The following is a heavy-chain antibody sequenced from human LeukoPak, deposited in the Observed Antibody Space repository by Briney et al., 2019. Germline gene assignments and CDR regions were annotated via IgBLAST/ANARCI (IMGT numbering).Heavy chain of an antibody. CDR2: ISSSGSTI. CDR1: GFTFSSYE. Sequence: PGGSLRLSCAASGFTFSSYEMNWVRQAPGKGLEWVSYISSSGSTIYYADSVKGRFTISRDNSKNTLYLQMNSLRAEDTAVYYSSREGDSYYYYMDVWGKGTTVTVSS. D-gene: IGHD1-26*01. V-gene: IGHV3-48*03. CDR3: SREGDSYYYYMDV. J-gene: IGHJ6*03.